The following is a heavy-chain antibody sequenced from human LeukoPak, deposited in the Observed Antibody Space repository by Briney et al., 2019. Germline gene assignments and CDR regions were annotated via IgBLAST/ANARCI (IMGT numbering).Heavy chain of an antibody. CDR3: AREHCSGGSCYSIYYYYYMDV. V-gene: IGHV4-39*07. CDR1: GASISGSGYY. J-gene: IGHJ6*03. Sequence: PSETLSLTCTVSGASISGSGYYWGWIRQPPGKGLEWIGSIYYSGSTYYNPSLKSRVTISVDTSKNQFSLKLSSVTAADTAVYYCAREHCSGGSCYSIYYYYYMDVWGKGTTVTVSS. D-gene: IGHD2-15*01. CDR2: IYYSGST.